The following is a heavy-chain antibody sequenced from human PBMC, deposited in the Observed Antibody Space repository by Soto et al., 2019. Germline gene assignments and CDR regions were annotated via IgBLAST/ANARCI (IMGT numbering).Heavy chain of an antibody. V-gene: IGHV1-8*01. CDR3: ARRKERSGPHYFES. Sequence: ASVKVSCKASGYTFITYDIHWVRQATGQGLEWMGWMNPSNGNAGYAQKFQGRVTMTRNTSISTAYMDLSSLRSEDTAVYFCARRKERSGPHYFESWGQGTLVTVSS. D-gene: IGHD6-25*01. CDR2: MNPSNGNA. J-gene: IGHJ4*02. CDR1: GYTFITYD.